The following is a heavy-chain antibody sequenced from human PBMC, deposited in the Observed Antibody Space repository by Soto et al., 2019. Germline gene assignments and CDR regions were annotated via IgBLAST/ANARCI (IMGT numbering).Heavy chain of an antibody. D-gene: IGHD3-22*01. CDR1: GASLSDNY. Sequence: SETLSLTCAVYGASLSDNYCNWLRQPPGKGLEWIGEINHSGNTNYNPSLRSRVTISIDTSKNQLSLNLRSVSAADTAVYYCARATYLFDSRGSYGRNYYFDYWGQGTLVTVSS. J-gene: IGHJ4*02. CDR3: ARATYLFDSRGSYGRNYYFDY. CDR2: INHSGNT. V-gene: IGHV4-34*01.